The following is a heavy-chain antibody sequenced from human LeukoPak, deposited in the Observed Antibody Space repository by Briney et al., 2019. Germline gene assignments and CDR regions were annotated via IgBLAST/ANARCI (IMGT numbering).Heavy chain of an antibody. J-gene: IGHJ3*02. V-gene: IGHV3-23*01. Sequence: PGGSLRLSCAASGFTFSSYAMSWVRQAPGKGLEWVSAISGSGGSTYYADSVKGRFTISRDNSKNTLYLQMNSLRAEDTAVYYCAKDPPGIAVAGANDAFDTWGQGTMVTVSS. CDR3: AKDPPGIAVAGANDAFDT. D-gene: IGHD6-19*01. CDR2: ISGSGGST. CDR1: GFTFSSYA.